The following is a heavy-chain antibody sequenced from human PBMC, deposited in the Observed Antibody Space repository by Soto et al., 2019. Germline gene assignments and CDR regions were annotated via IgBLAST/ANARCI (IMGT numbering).Heavy chain of an antibody. V-gene: IGHV2-70*11. CDR1: GFSLSTDGMC. J-gene: IGHJ1*01. CDR3: ARVWWFGEKEYFQI. CDR2: IDWNDDK. D-gene: IGHD2-21*01. Sequence: SGPTLVNPTQTLTLTCTISGFSLSTDGMCVSWIRQPPGKALEWLARIDWNDDKYYSTSLKTRLTISKDTSKNQAVLTMTKLDPADTATYYCARVWWFGEKEYFQIWGQGTLVTVSS.